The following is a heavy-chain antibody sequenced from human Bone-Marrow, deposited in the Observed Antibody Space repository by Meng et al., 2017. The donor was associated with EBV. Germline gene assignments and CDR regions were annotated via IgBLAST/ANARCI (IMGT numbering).Heavy chain of an antibody. Sequence: QVQLEGSGPGLGKASGTLSHTCSISGGSISTNFWWSWVRQSPGKGLEWIGEIYYSGTTTYNPSLKSRVTISVDKSKNQFSLKLTSVTAADTAVYYCARGSIKSGSYSIDSWGQGILVTVSS. CDR3: ARGSIKSGSYSIDS. J-gene: IGHJ4*02. V-gene: IGHV4-4*02. D-gene: IGHD1-26*01. CDR1: GGSISTNFW. CDR2: IYYSGTT.